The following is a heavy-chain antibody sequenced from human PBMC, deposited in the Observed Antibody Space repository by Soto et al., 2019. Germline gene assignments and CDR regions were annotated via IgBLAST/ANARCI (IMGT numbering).Heavy chain of an antibody. CDR3: ARGYPGYYYDSSGYVDY. CDR1: GGSISSGGYY. V-gene: IGHV4-31*03. D-gene: IGHD3-22*01. Sequence: SETLSLTCTVSGGSISSGGYYWSWIRQHPGKCLVWIGYIYYIGSTYYNPSLKSRVTISVDTSKNQFSLKLSSVTAADTAVYYCARGYPGYYYDSSGYVDYWGQGTLVTVSS. CDR2: IYYIGST. J-gene: IGHJ4*02.